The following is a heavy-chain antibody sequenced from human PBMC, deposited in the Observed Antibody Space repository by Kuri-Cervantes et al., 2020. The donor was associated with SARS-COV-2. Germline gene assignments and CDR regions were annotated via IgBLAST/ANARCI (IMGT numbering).Heavy chain of an antibody. CDR2: ISAYNGNT. D-gene: IGHD7-27*01. CDR1: GYTFTSYG. V-gene: IGHV1-18*01. CDR3: ARDRVLGSGALDAFDI. Sequence: ASVKVSCKASGYTFTSYGISWVRQAPGQGLEWMGWISAYNGNTNYAQKLQGRVTMTRDTSISTAYTELSRLRSDDTAVYYCARDRVLGSGALDAFDIWGQGTMVTVSS. J-gene: IGHJ3*02.